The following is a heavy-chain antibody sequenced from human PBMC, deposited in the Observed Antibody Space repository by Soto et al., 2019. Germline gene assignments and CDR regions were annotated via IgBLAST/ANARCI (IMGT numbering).Heavy chain of an antibody. CDR2: IHYSGST. CDR3: ARHEGNGNVWPLDY. V-gene: IGHV4-39*01. D-gene: IGHD2-8*01. Sequence: TSETLSLTCTVSGGSISSGGYYWSWIRQSPGKGLEWIGNIHYSGSTYYMPSLRSRVTLSVDTSKNQFSLRLTSVTAEDTAVYYCARHEGNGNVWPLDYWGQGILVTVSS. J-gene: IGHJ4*02. CDR1: GGSISSGGYY.